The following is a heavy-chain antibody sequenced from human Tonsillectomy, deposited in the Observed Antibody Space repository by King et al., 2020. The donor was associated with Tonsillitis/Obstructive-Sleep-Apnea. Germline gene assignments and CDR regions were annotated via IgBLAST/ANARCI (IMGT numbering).Heavy chain of an antibody. Sequence: VQLVESGGGLVQPGGSLRLSCEDSGFTFSSYTMSWVRQAPGKGLERVSSITGSDKRTHYADSVKGRFTISRDNSKNTLYLQTIGLRAEDTAVSDWSKVRGSSRFYFDYWGQGTLVTVSS. CDR1: GFTFSSYT. CDR3: SKVRGSSRFYFDY. J-gene: IGHJ4*02. V-gene: IGHV3-23*04. D-gene: IGHD6-13*01. CDR2: ITGSDKRT.